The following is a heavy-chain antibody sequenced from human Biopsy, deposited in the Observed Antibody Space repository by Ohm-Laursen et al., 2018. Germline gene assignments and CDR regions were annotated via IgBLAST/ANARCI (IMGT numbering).Heavy chain of an antibody. J-gene: IGHJ4*02. Sequence: SETLSLTCSVSGGSVGSGTFHWGWIRQPPGKGLEWIGRIYTSGSPNYNLSLESRVTMSVDTSKNQFSLNLRSVTAADTAVYYCARVGAGAPSIDYFDYWGQGALVTVSS. CDR2: IYTSGSP. D-gene: IGHD1-26*01. V-gene: IGHV4-61*01. CDR1: GGSVGSGTFH. CDR3: ARVGAGAPSIDYFDY.